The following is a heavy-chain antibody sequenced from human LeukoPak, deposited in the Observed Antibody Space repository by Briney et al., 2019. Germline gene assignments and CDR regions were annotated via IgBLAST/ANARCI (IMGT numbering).Heavy chain of an antibody. J-gene: IGHJ4*02. CDR2: IIPIFGTT. CDR3: ARDLTYQLFLDY. CDR1: GGTVRRFG. Sequence: SVKVSCKASGGTVRRFGISWVRQAPGQGLEWMGGIIPIFGTTSYVQKFQGRVTINADESTSTVYMELYSLRSDDTAVYYCARDLTYQLFLDYWGQGTLVTVSS. D-gene: IGHD2-2*01. V-gene: IGHV1-69*13.